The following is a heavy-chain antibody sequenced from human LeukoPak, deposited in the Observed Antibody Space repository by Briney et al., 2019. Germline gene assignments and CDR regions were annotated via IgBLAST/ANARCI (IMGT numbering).Heavy chain of an antibody. V-gene: IGHV4-59*01. Sequence: PSETLSLTCTVSGGSISSYYWSWIRQPPGKGLEWIGYIYYSGSTNYNPSLKSRVTISVDTSKNQFSLKLSSVTAADTAVYYCARLAGEFYYYGMDVWGEGTTVTVSS. J-gene: IGHJ6*04. CDR1: GGSISSYY. D-gene: IGHD6-19*01. CDR3: ARLAGEFYYYGMDV. CDR2: IYYSGST.